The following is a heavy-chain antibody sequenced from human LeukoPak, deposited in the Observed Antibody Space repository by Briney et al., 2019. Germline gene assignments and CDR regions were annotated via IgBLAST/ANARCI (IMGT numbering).Heavy chain of an antibody. CDR3: ARGDPLWFGELLTNPHYYYYGMDV. CDR2: IYYGGST. D-gene: IGHD3-10*01. Sequence: SETLSLTCSVSGGSISSSSYYWGWIRQPPGKGLEWIGSIYYGGSTNYNPSLKSRVTISVDTSKNQFSLKVSSVTAADTAVYYCARGDPLWFGELLTNPHYYYYGMDVWGQGTTVTVSS. CDR1: GGSISSSSYY. J-gene: IGHJ6*02. V-gene: IGHV4-39*07.